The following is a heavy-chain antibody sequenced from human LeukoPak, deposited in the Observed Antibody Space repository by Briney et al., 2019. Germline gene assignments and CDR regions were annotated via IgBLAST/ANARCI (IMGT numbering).Heavy chain of an antibody. CDR1: GFLFSDVW. CDR3: TTDLDY. Sequence: GGPLRLSCAGSGFLFSDVWLSWVRQAPGKGLEWVARIKTKAEGGTIDYAAPVKGRFIISRDDSEKRLDLQMSSLKSEDTGVYYCTTDLDYWGQGTLVTVSS. CDR2: IKTKAEGGTI. V-gene: IGHV3-15*01. J-gene: IGHJ4*02.